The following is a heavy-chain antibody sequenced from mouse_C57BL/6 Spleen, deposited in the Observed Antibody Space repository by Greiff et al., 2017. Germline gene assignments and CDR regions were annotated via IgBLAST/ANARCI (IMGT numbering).Heavy chain of an antibody. CDR2: IYPRSGNT. Sequence: QVQLQQSGAELARPGASVKLSCKASGYTFTSYGISWVKQGTGQGLEWIGEIYPRSGNTYSNEKFKGKATLTADKSSSTAYMELRSLTSEDSAVYFCARDDYGSSYAWFAYWGQGTLVTVSA. D-gene: IGHD1-1*01. J-gene: IGHJ3*01. CDR1: GYTFTSYG. V-gene: IGHV1-81*01. CDR3: ARDDYGSSYAWFAY.